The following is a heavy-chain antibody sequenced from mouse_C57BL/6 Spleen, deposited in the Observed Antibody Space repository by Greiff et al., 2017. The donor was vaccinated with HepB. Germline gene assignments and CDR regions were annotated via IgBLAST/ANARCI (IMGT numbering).Heavy chain of an antibody. Sequence: QVQLQQPGAELVKPGASVKLSCKASGYTFTSYWMQWVKQRPGQGLEWIGEIDPSDSYTNYNQKFKGKATLTVDTSSSTAYLQLRRLTSEDSAVYYCARPNTTVVAMDYWGQGTSVTVSS. D-gene: IGHD1-1*01. CDR2: IDPSDSYT. V-gene: IGHV1-50*01. CDR3: ARPNTTVVAMDY. J-gene: IGHJ4*01. CDR1: GYTFTSYW.